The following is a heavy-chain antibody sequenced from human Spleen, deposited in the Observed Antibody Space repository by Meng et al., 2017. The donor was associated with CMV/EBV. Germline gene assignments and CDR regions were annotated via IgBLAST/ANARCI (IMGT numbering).Heavy chain of an antibody. V-gene: IGHV1-69*04. CDR2: IIPILGIA. D-gene: IGHD1-26*01. CDR1: GATFSSNS. Sequence: KASGATFSSNSVDWVRQAPGQGLEWVGRIIPILGIANYAQKFQGRVTITADKSTSTAYMELSSLRSEDTAVYYCARGGAPGDWFDPWGQGTLVTVSS. J-gene: IGHJ5*02. CDR3: ARGGAPGDWFDP.